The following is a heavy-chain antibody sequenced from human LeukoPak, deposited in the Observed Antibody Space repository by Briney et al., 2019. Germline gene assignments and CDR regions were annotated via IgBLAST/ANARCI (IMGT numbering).Heavy chain of an antibody. V-gene: IGHV4-31*03. J-gene: IGHJ4*02. CDR1: GGSISSGGYY. CDR2: IYYSGST. Sequence: SETLSLTCTVSGGSISSGGYYWSWIRQHPGKGLVWIGYIYYSGSTYYNPSLKSRVTISVDTSKNQFSLKLSSVTAADTAVYYCARMEVYDSSGYPFDYWGQGSLVTVSS. D-gene: IGHD3-22*01. CDR3: ARMEVYDSSGYPFDY.